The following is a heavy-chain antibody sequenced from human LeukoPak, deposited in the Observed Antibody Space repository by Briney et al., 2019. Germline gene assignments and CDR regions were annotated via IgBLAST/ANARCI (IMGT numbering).Heavy chain of an antibody. D-gene: IGHD6-13*01. V-gene: IGHV3-23*01. CDR1: GFTFSSYA. CDR3: AKREQLVLIRYYYYYMDV. CDR2: ISGSGGST. J-gene: IGHJ6*03. Sequence: GGSLRLSCAASGFTFSSYAMSWVRQAPGKGLEWVSAISGSGGSTYYADSVKGRFTISRDNSKNTLYLQMNSRRAEDTAVYYCAKREQLVLIRYYYYYMDVWGKGTTVTVSS.